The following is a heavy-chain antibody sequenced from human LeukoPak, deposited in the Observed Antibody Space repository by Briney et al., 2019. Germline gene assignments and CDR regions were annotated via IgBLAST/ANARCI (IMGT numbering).Heavy chain of an antibody. V-gene: IGHV3-7*01. CDR1: GFTFGNYW. CDR3: ARLDYSRVYVY. D-gene: IGHD4-11*01. CDR2: IHKDGSET. Sequence: HPGGSLRLSCAASGFTFGNYWMSWVRQAPGKGLEWVANIHKDGSETYFVDSVKGRFTMSRDNAENSLSLQMSSLKAEDTAIYYCARLDYSRVYVYWGQGTLVTVSS. J-gene: IGHJ4*02.